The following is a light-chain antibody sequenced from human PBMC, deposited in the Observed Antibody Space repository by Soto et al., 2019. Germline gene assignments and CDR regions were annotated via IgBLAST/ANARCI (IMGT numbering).Light chain of an antibody. J-gene: IGKJ3*01. CDR2: ATS. CDR3: QKQNCATRF. V-gene: IGKV1-27*01. CDR1: QGINHY. Sequence: DMQVTLSLTYPTASVGDRVYIKCRASQGINHYLAWFQQKPGKVPKSMIYATSTLQSGVPSRFCVIEFGTDFTLTLSCLKHEDGATYVCQKQNCATRFFGPGTKVDI.